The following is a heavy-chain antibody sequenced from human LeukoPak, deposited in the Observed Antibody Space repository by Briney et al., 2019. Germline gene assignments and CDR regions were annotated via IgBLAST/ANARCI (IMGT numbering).Heavy chain of an antibody. J-gene: IGHJ4*02. CDR2: IYYSGST. CDR1: GGSISSSSYY. Sequence: SEILSLTCTVSGGSISSSSYYWGWIRQPPGGGLEWIGSIYYSGSTYYTPSPKSRVTISVDTSKNQFSLKLSSVTAADTVVYYCARQSPTVVTFDYWGQGTLVTVSS. D-gene: IGHD4-23*01. V-gene: IGHV4-39*01. CDR3: ARQSPTVVTFDY.